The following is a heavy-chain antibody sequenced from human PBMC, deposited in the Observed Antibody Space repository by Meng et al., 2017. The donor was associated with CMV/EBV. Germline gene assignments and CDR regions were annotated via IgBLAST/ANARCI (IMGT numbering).Heavy chain of an antibody. CDR1: GYIFTNYW. V-gene: IGHV5-51*01. J-gene: IGHJ5*02. Sequence: GESLKISCKGSGYIFTNYWIAWVRQMPGKGLEWMGIIYPGVSDTRYSPSFQGHVTISVDKSITTAYLQWSSLKASDTAMYYCSRHKKAPYCTSTSCFETFGWFDPWGQGTLVTVSS. CDR3: SRHKKAPYCTSTSCFETFGWFDP. D-gene: IGHD2-2*01. CDR2: IYPGVSDT.